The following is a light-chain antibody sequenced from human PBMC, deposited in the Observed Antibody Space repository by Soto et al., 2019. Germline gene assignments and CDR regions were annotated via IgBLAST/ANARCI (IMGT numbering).Light chain of an antibody. Sequence: DIQMTQSPSSLSASIGERVTITCRASQSISNYLNWFQQKPGEAPKLLIYAASSLPSGVPSRFSGSGSGTEFTLTISSLQSEDFAVYYCQQYNNWPRTFGQGTKVDIK. J-gene: IGKJ1*01. V-gene: IGKV1-39*01. CDR2: AAS. CDR1: QSISNY. CDR3: QQYNNWPRT.